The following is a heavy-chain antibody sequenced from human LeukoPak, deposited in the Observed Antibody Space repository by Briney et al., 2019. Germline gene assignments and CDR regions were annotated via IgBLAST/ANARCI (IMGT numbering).Heavy chain of an antibody. J-gene: IGHJ4*02. CDR2: ISYDGSNK. V-gene: IGHV3-30*04. CDR1: GFTFSSYA. CDR3: ARDAQGGNYFDY. Sequence: GGSLRLTCAPSGFTFSSYAMPWVRQAPGKGLEWVAVISYDGSNKYYADSVKGRFTISRDNSKNTLYLQMNSLRAEYTAVYYCARDAQGGNYFDYWGQGTLVTVSS. D-gene: IGHD3-16*01.